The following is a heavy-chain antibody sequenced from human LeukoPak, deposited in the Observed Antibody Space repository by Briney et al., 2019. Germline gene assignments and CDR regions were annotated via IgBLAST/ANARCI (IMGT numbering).Heavy chain of an antibody. J-gene: IGHJ4*02. CDR2: ISGSGGST. V-gene: IGHV3-23*01. D-gene: IGHD3-10*01. CDR1: GFTFSSYA. CDR3: ARDADGYYGSGSYYHDY. Sequence: PGGSLRLSCAASGFTFSSYAMSWVRQAPGKGLEWVSAISGSGGSTYYADSVKGRFTISRDNSENTLYLQMNSLRAEDTAVYYCARDADGYYGSGSYYHDYWGQGTLVTASS.